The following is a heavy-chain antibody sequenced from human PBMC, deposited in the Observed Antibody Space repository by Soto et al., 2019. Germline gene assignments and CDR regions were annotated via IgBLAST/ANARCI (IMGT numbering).Heavy chain of an antibody. J-gene: IGHJ6*02. CDR2: IYPGDSDT. V-gene: IGHV5-51*01. D-gene: IGHD3-3*01. CDR1: GYSFTSYW. CDR3: ARLYYDFWSGYSEWGMDV. Sequence: GESLKISCKGSGYSFTSYWIGWVRQMPGKGLEWMGIIYPGDSDTRYSPSFQGQVTISADKSISTAYLQWSSLKASDTAMYYCARLYYDFWSGYSEWGMDVWGQGTTVTVSS.